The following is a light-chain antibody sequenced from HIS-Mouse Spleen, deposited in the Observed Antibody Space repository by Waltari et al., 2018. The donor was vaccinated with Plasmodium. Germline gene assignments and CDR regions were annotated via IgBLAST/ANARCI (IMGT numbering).Light chain of an antibody. V-gene: IGLV2-8*01. J-gene: IGLJ1*01. CDR2: EVS. CDR1: SSDVGGYNY. Sequence: QSALTQPPSASGSPGQSVPISCTGPSSDVGGYNYVSWYQQHPGKAPKLMIYEVSKRPSGVPDRFSGSKAGNTASLTVSGLQAEDEADYYCSSYAGSSVFGTGTKVTVL. CDR3: SSYAGSSV.